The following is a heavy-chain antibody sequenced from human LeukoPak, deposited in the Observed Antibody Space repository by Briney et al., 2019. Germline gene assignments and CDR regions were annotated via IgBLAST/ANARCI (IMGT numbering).Heavy chain of an antibody. V-gene: IGHV1-18*01. CDR1: GYTFTSHA. D-gene: IGHD5-18*01. Sequence: ASVKVSCKASGYTFTSHAINWVRQAPGQGLEWMAWISGYNGNTHYAQRLQGRVTVTTDTSTSTAYMELRSLRSDDTAVYYCARDGVYTRQLVDTAMVTASNFDYWGQGTLVTVSS. CDR2: ISGYNGNT. CDR3: ARDGVYTRQLVDTAMVTASNFDY. J-gene: IGHJ4*02.